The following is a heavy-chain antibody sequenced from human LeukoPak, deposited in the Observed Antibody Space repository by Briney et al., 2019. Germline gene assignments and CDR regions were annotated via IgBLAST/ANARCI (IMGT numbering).Heavy chain of an antibody. V-gene: IGHV4-34*01. CDR1: GGSFSGYY. Sequence: PSETLSLTCAVYGGSFSGYYWSWIRQPPGKGLEWIGEINHSGSTNYNPSLKSRVTISVDTSKNQFSLKLSSVTAADTAVYYCARFPAARHYFDYWGQGTLVTVSS. J-gene: IGHJ4*02. D-gene: IGHD6-6*01. CDR3: ARFPAARHYFDY. CDR2: INHSGST.